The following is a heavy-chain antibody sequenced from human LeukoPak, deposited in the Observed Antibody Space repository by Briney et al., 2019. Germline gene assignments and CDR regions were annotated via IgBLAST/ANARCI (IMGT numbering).Heavy chain of an antibody. CDR3: ARRDTVGNFDI. V-gene: IGHV4-59*08. Sequence: SETLSLTCTVSGGSISSYYWSWIRQPPGKGLEWIGYIYYSGSTNYNPSLKSRVTISVDTSKNQFSLKLSSVTAADTAVYYCARRDTVGNFDIWGQGSMVTDSS. D-gene: IGHD4-23*01. CDR1: GGSISSYY. CDR2: IYYSGST. J-gene: IGHJ3*02.